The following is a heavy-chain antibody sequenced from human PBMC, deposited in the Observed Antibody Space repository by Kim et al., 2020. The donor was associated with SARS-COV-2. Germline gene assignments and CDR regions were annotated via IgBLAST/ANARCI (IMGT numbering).Heavy chain of an antibody. V-gene: IGHV3-15*01. J-gene: IGHJ3*02. CDR3: TTYYYDSSGGFDI. CDR2: IKSKTDGGTT. Sequence: GGSLRLSCAASGFTFSNAWMSWVRQAPGKGLEWVGRIKSKTDGGTTDYAAPVKGRFTISRDDSKNTLYLQMNSLKTEDTAVYYCTTYYYDSSGGFDIWGQGTMVTVSS. CDR1: GFTFSNAW. D-gene: IGHD3-22*01.